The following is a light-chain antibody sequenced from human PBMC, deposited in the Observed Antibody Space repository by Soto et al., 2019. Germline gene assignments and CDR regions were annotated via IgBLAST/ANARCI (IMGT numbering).Light chain of an antibody. V-gene: IGLV4-69*01. CDR1: SGHSSYA. J-gene: IGLJ2*01. Sequence: QSVLTQSPSASASLGASVKLTCTLSSGHSSYAIAWHQQQPEKGPRYLMNLNSDGSHSKGDEIPDRFSGSSSGAERYLTISSLQSEDEADYYCQTWGTGIVVFGGGTKLTVL. CDR2: LNSDGSH. CDR3: QTWGTGIVV.